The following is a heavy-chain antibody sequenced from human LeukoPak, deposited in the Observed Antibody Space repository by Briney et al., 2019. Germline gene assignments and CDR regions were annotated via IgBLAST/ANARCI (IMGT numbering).Heavy chain of an antibody. CDR3: ARDPGVTNWLDP. D-gene: IGHD2-21*02. CDR1: GYTFTGHS. V-gene: IGHV1-2*02. CDR2: ISPNRGAT. J-gene: IGHJ5*02. Sequence: ASVKVSCKASGYTFTGHSIHWVRHSPGQGLEWMGWISPNRGATKYAQKFQGRVTMTRDTSISTAYMELSSLRSDDTAVYYCARDPGVTNWLDPWGQGTLVTVSS.